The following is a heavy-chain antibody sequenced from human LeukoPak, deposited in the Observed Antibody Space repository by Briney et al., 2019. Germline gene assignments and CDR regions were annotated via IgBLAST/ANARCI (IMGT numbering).Heavy chain of an antibody. CDR2: INHSGST. CDR3: ARDYYDSSGYYEGIDY. J-gene: IGHJ4*02. D-gene: IGHD3-22*01. V-gene: IGHV4-34*01. Sequence: SETLSLTCTVSGGSISSYYWSWIRQPPGKGLEWIGEINHSGSTNYNPSLKSRVTISVDTSKNQFSLKLSSVTAADTAVYYCARDYYDSSGYYEGIDYWGQGTLVTVSS. CDR1: GGSISSYY.